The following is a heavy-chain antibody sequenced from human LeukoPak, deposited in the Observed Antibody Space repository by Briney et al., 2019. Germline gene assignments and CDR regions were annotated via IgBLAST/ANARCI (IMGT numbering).Heavy chain of an antibody. Sequence: PGGSLRLSCAASGSTVSSNYMSWVRQAPGKGLEWVSVIYSGGSTYYADSVKGRFTISRDNSKNTLYLQMNSLRAEDTAVYYCARSAYGDIPYAIDYWGQGTLVTVSS. CDR2: IYSGGST. J-gene: IGHJ4*02. CDR3: ARSAYGDIPYAIDY. CDR1: GSTVSSNY. D-gene: IGHD4-17*01. V-gene: IGHV3-53*01.